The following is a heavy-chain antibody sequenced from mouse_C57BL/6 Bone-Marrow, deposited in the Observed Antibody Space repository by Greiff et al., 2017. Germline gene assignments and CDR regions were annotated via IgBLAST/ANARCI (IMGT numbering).Heavy chain of an antibody. V-gene: IGHV2-3*01. CDR3: AKKGIYYDYDAFYYYAMDY. CDR2: IWGDGST. J-gene: IGHJ4*01. CDR1: GFSLTSYG. D-gene: IGHD2-4*01. Sequence: VKLMESGPGLVAPSQSLSITCTVSGFSLTSYGVSWVRQPPGKGLEWLGVIWGDGSTNYHSALISRLSISKDNSKCQVFLKLNSLQTDDTATYYCAKKGIYYDYDAFYYYAMDYWGQGTSVTVSS.